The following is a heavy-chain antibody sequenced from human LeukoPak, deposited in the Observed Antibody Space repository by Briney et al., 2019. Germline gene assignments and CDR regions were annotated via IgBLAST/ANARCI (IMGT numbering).Heavy chain of an antibody. D-gene: IGHD3-3*01. CDR3: ARDRVWSGRYYFDY. Sequence: ASVKVSCKASGYTFTGYYMHWVRQAPGQGLEWMGWINPNSGGTNYAQKFQGRVTMTRDTSISTAYMELRSLRSDDTAVYYCARDRVWSGRYYFDYWGQGTLVTVSS. CDR1: GYTFTGYY. V-gene: IGHV1-2*02. J-gene: IGHJ4*02. CDR2: INPNSGGT.